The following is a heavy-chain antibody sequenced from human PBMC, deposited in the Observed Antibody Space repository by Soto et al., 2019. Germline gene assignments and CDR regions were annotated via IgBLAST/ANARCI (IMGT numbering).Heavy chain of an antibody. V-gene: IGHV3-33*01. CDR2: IWYDGSNK. CDR1: GFNFGSYA. J-gene: IGHJ4*02. Sequence: QVQLVESGGGVVQPGTSLRLSCAASGFNFGSYAMHWVRQAPGKGLEWVATIWYDGSNKYYTGSVKGRFTISRDNSKNTVFLQMNSLRAEDTAVFYCVRGGGSASATLDSWGKGTLVTVAS. D-gene: IGHD2-15*01. CDR3: VRGGGSASATLDS.